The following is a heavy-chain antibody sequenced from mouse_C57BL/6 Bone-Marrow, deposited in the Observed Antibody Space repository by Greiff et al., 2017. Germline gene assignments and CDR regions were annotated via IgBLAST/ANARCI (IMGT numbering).Heavy chain of an antibody. J-gene: IGHJ1*02. D-gene: IGHD1-1*01. CDR3: ARAGDYGSRLCWYFDV. V-gene: IGHV1-53*01. CDR2: INPSNGGT. Sequence: QVQLQQPGTELVKPGASVKLSCKASGYTFTRYWMHWVKERPGQGLEWIGNINPSNGGTNYNEKFKSKATLTVDKSSNTASMQLSSLTSEDSAVCHCARAGDYGSRLCWYFDVWGTGTAVIVSA. CDR1: GYTFTRYW.